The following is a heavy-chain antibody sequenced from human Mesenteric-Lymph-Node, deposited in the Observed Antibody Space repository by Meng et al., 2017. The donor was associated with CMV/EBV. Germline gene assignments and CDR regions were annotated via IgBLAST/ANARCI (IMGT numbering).Heavy chain of an antibody. J-gene: IGHJ4*02. CDR1: GFTFSSYS. CDR2: ISTSSSYM. CDR3: AREESLASDY. V-gene: IGHV3-21*01. Sequence: GESLKISCAASGFTFSSYSMHWVRQAPGKGLDWVSFISTSSSYMYYAHSVKGRFTISRDNAKNSLYLQMNSLRAEDTAVYYCAREESLASDYWGQGTLVTVSS.